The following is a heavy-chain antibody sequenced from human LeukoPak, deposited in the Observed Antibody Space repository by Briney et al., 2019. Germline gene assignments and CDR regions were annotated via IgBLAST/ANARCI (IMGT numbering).Heavy chain of an antibody. J-gene: IGHJ4*02. Sequence: GRSLRLSCAASGFTFSSYGMHWVRQAPGKGLEWVAVISYDGSNKYYADSVKGRFTISRDNSKNTLYLQMNSLRAEDTAVYYCAKSRGCSSTSCLVDYWGRGTLVTVSS. CDR2: ISYDGSNK. CDR3: AKSRGCSSTSCLVDY. V-gene: IGHV3-30*18. CDR1: GFTFSSYG. D-gene: IGHD2-2*01.